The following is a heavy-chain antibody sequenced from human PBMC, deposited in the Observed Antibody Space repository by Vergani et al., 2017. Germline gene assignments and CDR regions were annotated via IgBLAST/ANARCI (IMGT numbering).Heavy chain of an antibody. J-gene: IGHJ6*02. D-gene: IGHD6-19*01. Sequence: QVQLQESGPGLVKPSQTLSLTCTVSGGSISSGDYYWSWIRQPPGKGLEWIGYIYYSGSTYYNPSLKSRVTISVDTSKNQFSLKLSSVTAADTAVYYCARAIRRWLVKYYYYGMDVWGQGTTVTVSS. CDR1: GGSISSGDYY. CDR2: IYYSGST. CDR3: ARAIRRWLVKYYYYGMDV. V-gene: IGHV4-30-4*08.